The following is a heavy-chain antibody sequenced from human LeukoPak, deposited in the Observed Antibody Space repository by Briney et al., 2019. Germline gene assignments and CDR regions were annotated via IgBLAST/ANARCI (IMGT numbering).Heavy chain of an antibody. Sequence: HSGGSLRLSRTSSAFAFGDFGDHAMSWVRQAPGKGLEWVGFIRRSTSGGTTEYAASVKGRFTISRDDSKGIAYLQMNSLKTEDTGVYYYVSRPKGDNFVAPFDYWGQGTLVTVSS. CDR3: VSRPKGDNFVAPFDY. D-gene: IGHD2-21*02. J-gene: IGHJ4*02. V-gene: IGHV3-49*04. CDR1: AFAFGDFGDHA. CDR2: IRRSTSGGTT.